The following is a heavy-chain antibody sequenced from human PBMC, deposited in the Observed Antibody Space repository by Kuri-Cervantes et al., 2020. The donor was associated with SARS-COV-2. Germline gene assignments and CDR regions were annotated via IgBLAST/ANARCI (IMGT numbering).Heavy chain of an antibody. J-gene: IGHJ4*02. D-gene: IGHD5-18*01. CDR2: IYYSGST. V-gene: IGHV4-39*01. Sequence: SETLSLTCTVSGGSISSSSYHWGWIRQPPGKGLEWIGSIYYSGSTYYNPSLKSRVTISVDTSKNQFSLKLSSVTAANTAVYYCARRGAHDRRSSGIQLWSVYYLDYWGQGTLVTVSS. CDR3: ARRGAHDRRSSGIQLWSVYYLDY. CDR1: GGSISSSSYH.